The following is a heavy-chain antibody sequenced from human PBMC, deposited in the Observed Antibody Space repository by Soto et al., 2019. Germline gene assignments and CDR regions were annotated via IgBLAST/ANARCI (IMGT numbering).Heavy chain of an antibody. V-gene: IGHV4-39*01. J-gene: IGHJ5*02. D-gene: IGHD6-19*01. CDR1: GGSISSSSYY. Sequence: PSETLSLTCTVSGGSISSSSYYWGWIRQPPGKGLEWIGSIYYSGSTYYNPSLKSRVTISVDTSKNQFSLKLSSVTAADTAVYYCARRGSGWYNWFDPWGQGTLVTVSS. CDR2: IYYSGST. CDR3: ARRGSGWYNWFDP.